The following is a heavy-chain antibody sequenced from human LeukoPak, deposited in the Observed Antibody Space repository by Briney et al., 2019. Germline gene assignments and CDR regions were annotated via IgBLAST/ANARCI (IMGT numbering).Heavy chain of an antibody. V-gene: IGHV1-69*05. Sequence: SVKVSCKASGGTFSSYAISWVRQAPGQGLEWMGGIIPIFGTANYAQKFQGRVTITTDESTSTAYMELSSLRSEDTAVYYCAREPRYCSGGSCYRGLDYWGQGTLVTVSS. J-gene: IGHJ4*02. D-gene: IGHD2-15*01. CDR3: AREPRYCSGGSCYRGLDY. CDR1: GGTFSSYA. CDR2: IIPIFGTA.